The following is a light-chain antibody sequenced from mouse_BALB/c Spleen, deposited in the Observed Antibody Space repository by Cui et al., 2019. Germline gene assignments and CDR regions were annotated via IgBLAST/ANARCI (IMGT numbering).Light chain of an antibody. CDR3: QHHYGTPLT. Sequence: DIQMTQSLASLSASVGETVTITCRASENIYSYLAWYQQKQGKSPQLLVYNAKTLAEGVPSRFSGSGSGTQFSLKINSLQPEDFGSYYCQHHYGTPLTFGAGTKLELK. V-gene: IGKV12-44*01. CDR2: NAK. CDR1: ENIYSY. J-gene: IGKJ5*01.